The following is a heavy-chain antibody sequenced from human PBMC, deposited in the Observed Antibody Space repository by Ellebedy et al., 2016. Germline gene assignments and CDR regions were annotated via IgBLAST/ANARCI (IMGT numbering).Heavy chain of an antibody. Sequence: GGSLRLSCAASGFTFSSYSMNWVRQAPGKGLEWVSYISSSSSTIYYADSVKGRFTISRDNAKNSLYLQMNSLRDEDTAVYYCARVSQRWLQSSYFDYWGQGTLVTVSS. V-gene: IGHV3-48*02. J-gene: IGHJ4*02. D-gene: IGHD5-24*01. CDR2: ISSSSSTI. CDR1: GFTFSSYS. CDR3: ARVSQRWLQSSYFDY.